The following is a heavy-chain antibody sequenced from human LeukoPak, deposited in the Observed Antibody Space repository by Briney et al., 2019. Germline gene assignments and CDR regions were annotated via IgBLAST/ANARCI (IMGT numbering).Heavy chain of an antibody. Sequence: SETLSLTCTVSGGSISSGSYYWGWIRQPPGKGLEWIGSIYYSGSTYYNPSLKSRVTISVDTSKNQFSLKLSSVTAADTAVYYCARIGDYDSSGYYLPGVSFDYWGQGTLVTVSS. J-gene: IGHJ4*02. V-gene: IGHV4-39*07. CDR1: GGSISSGSYY. D-gene: IGHD3-22*01. CDR2: IYYSGST. CDR3: ARIGDYDSSGYYLPGVSFDY.